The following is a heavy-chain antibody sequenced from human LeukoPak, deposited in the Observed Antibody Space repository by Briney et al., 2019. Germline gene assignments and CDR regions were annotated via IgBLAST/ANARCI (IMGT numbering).Heavy chain of an antibody. CDR1: GFTFSSYA. CDR2: ISYDGSNK. V-gene: IGHV3-30-3*01. CDR3: ARVFLTRPHIAARPGYTDY. D-gene: IGHD6-6*01. J-gene: IGHJ4*02. Sequence: GGSLRLSCAASGFTFSSYAMPWVRQAPGKGLEWVAVISYDGSNKYYADSVKGRFTISRDNSKNTLYLQMNSLRAEDTAVYYCARVFLTRPHIAARPGYTDYWGQGTLVTVSS.